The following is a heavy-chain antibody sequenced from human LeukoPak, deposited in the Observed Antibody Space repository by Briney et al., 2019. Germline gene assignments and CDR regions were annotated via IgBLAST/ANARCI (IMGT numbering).Heavy chain of an antibody. D-gene: IGHD2-21*02. CDR2: INPNTGDT. Sequence: ASVKVSCKASGYTFTGYYMHWVRQAPGQGLEWMGCINPNTGDTNYAQNFQGRVTITRDTSISTASMELRRLRSDDTAVYFCARGSDSDYWGQGTLVTVSS. V-gene: IGHV1-2*02. CDR3: ARGSDSDY. CDR1: GYTFTGYY. J-gene: IGHJ4*02.